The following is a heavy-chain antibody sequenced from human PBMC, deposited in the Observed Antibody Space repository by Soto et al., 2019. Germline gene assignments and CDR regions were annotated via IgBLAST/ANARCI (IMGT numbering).Heavy chain of an antibody. D-gene: IGHD3-3*01. J-gene: IGHJ6*02. Sequence: GGSLRLSCAASGFTFSSYGMHWVRQAPGKGLEWVAVIWYDGSNKYYADSVKGRFTISRDNSKNTLYLQMNSLRAEDTAVYYCARYHEFCSDLYVMAFCSQGTTDTGSS. CDR1: GFTFSSYG. V-gene: IGHV3-33*01. CDR3: ARYHEFCSDLYVMAF. CDR2: IWYDGSNK.